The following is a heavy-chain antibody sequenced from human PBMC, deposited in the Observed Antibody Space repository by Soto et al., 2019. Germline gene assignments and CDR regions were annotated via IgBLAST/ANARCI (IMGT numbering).Heavy chain of an antibody. V-gene: IGHV1-46*01. CDR3: ARGQFLFNYDYVWGSYRYTGGFDY. J-gene: IGHJ4*02. CDR1: GYTFTSYY. CDR2: INPSGGST. Sequence: ASVKVSCKASGYTFTSYYMHWVRQAPGQGLEWMGIINPSGGSTSYAQKFQGRVTMTRDTSTSTVYMELSSLRSEDTAVYYCARGQFLFNYDYVWGSYRYTGGFDYWGQ. D-gene: IGHD3-16*02.